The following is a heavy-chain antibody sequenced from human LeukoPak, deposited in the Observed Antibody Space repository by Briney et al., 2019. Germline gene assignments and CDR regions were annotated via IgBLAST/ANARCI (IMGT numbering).Heavy chain of an antibody. V-gene: IGHV4-38-2*02. J-gene: IGHJ4*02. CDR1: GYSISSGYY. CDR2: MYHSGST. CDR3: AREGATYYYDSRGYPPADY. Sequence: SETLSLTCTVSGYSISSGYYWGWIRPPPGKGLEWIGSMYHSGSTYYNPSLKSRVTISVDTSKNQFSLKLSSVTAADTAVYYCAREGATYYYDSRGYPPADYWGQGTLVTVSS. D-gene: IGHD3-22*01.